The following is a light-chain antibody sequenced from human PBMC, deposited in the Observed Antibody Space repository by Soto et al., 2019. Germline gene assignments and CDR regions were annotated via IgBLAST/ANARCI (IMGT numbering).Light chain of an antibody. CDR3: GAWDDSLRLYV. CDR2: DSN. Sequence: QSVLTQPPSVSAAPGQTVTISCSGSSSNIGKYYVSWYQQLPGEAPKLLIYDSNKRPSGIPERFSASRSGTSATLGITGLQTGDEADYYCGAWDDSLRLYVCGPGTKVTVL. CDR1: SSNIGKYY. J-gene: IGLJ1*01. V-gene: IGLV1-51*01.